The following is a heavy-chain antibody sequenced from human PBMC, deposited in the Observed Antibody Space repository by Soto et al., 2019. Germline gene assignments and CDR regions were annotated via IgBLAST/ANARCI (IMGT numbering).Heavy chain of an antibody. J-gene: IGHJ4*02. CDR1: GGSISSGSSY. CDR2: IYYLGST. Sequence: SETLSLTCTVSGGSISSGSSYWGWIRQPPGKGLEWIGSIYYLGSTYYNPSLGGRVTISVDTSKNQFSLKLSSVTAADTAVYYCARPHFCTSTSCYEAFDYWGQGTLVTVSS. D-gene: IGHD2-2*01. CDR3: ARPHFCTSTSCYEAFDY. V-gene: IGHV4-39*01.